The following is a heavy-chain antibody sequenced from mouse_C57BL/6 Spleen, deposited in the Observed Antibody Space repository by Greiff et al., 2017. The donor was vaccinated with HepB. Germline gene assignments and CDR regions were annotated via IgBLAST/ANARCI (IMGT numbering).Heavy chain of an antibody. D-gene: IGHD2-1*01. CDR2: INPGSGGT. V-gene: IGHV1-54*01. CDR1: GYAFTNYL. J-gene: IGHJ2*01. CDR3: ARGDGNFDY. Sequence: VQLQQSGAELVRPGTSVKVSCKASGYAFTNYLIEWVKQRPGQGLEWIGVINPGSGGTNYNEKFKGKATLTADKSASTAYMQLSSLTSEDSAVYFCARGDGNFDYWGQGTTLTVSS.